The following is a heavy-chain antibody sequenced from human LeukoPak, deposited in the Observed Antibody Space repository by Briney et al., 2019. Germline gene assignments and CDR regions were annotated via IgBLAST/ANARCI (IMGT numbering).Heavy chain of an antibody. V-gene: IGHV3-23*01. CDR2: ISGSGDST. J-gene: IGHJ4*02. Sequence: PGGSLRLSCAASGFTFSTYGMSWVRQAPGKGLEWVSAISGSGDSTYYADSVKGRFTISRDNAKNSLYLQMNSLRAEDTAVYYCAGGAERFWGQGTLVTVSS. CDR3: AGGAERF. CDR1: GFTFSTYG.